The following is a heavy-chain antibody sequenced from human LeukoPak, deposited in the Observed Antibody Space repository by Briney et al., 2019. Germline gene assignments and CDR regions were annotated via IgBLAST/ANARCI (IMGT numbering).Heavy chain of an antibody. CDR3: ARDPVGYPYYGMDV. CDR2: IYYSGST. D-gene: IGHD2-2*03. Sequence: SETLSLTCTVSGGSISSYYWSWIRQPPGKGLEWIGYIYYSGSTNYNPSLKSRVTMSVDTSKNQFSLKLSSVTAADTAVYYCARDPVGYPYYGMDVWGQGTTVTVSS. CDR1: GGSISSYY. V-gene: IGHV4-59*12. J-gene: IGHJ6*02.